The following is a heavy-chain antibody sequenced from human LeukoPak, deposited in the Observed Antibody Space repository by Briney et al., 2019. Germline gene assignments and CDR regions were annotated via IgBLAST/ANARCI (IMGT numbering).Heavy chain of an antibody. Sequence: SQTLSLTCTVSGGSISSGSYYWSWIRQPPGKGLEWIGYIYYSGSTNYNPSLKSRVTISVDTSKNQFSLKLSSVTAADTAVYYCAREHRVHLDAFDIWGQGTMVTVSS. V-gene: IGHV4-61*01. CDR2: IYYSGST. CDR3: AREHRVHLDAFDI. CDR1: GGSISSGSYY. J-gene: IGHJ3*02.